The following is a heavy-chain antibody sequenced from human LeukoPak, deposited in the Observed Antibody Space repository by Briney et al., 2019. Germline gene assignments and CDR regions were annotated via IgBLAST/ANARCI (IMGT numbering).Heavy chain of an antibody. J-gene: IGHJ4*02. D-gene: IGHD3-16*01. CDR3: AREEGGYFDY. V-gene: IGHV3-20*04. CDR1: GFSFDDYD. CDR2: INWNGGST. Sequence: GGTLRLSCAASGFSFDDYDMSWVRQAPGKGLEWVSGINWNGGSTGYADSVKGRFTISRDNAKNSLYLQMSSLRAEDTALYYCAREEGGYFDYWGQGTLVTVSS.